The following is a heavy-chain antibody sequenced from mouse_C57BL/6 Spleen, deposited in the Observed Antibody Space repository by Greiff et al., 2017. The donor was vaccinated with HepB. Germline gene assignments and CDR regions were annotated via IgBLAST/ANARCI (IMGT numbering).Heavy chain of an antibody. CDR1: GYTFTSYW. CDR3: ARGGITTGAGGY. D-gene: IGHD1-1*01. Sequence: QVHVKQPGAELVMPGASVKLSCKASGYTFTSYWMHWVKQRPGQGLEWIGEIDPSDSYTNYNQKFKGKSTLTVDKSSSTAYMQLSSLTSEDSAVYYCARGGITTGAGGYWGQGTTLTVSS. CDR2: IDPSDSYT. V-gene: IGHV1-69*01. J-gene: IGHJ2*01.